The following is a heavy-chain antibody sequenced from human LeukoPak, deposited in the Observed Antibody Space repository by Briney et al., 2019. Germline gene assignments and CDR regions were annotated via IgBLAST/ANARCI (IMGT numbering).Heavy chain of an antibody. J-gene: IGHJ4*02. D-gene: IGHD7-27*01. CDR2: INPGGGST. Sequence: ASVTVSCKASEYTFTKYYMHWVRQAPGQGLEWMGIINPGGGSTTYSQKFQGRVTMTRDTSTSTVYMELSSLRSEDTAVYYCARARTGDSDYWGQGTLVTVSS. V-gene: IGHV1-46*01. CDR1: EYTFTKYY. CDR3: ARARTGDSDY.